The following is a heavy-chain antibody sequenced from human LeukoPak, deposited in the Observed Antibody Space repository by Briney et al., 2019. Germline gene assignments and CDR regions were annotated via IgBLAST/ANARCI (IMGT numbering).Heavy chain of an antibody. CDR2: IYYTGSS. V-gene: IGHV4-59*01. D-gene: IGHD5-18*01. J-gene: IGHJ4*02. Sequence: SETLSLTCTVSGGPISSYYWSWIRPPPGKGLEWIGYIYYTGSSNYNPSLKSRVTISLDTSKNQFSLKLSSVTAADTAIYYCASGRYTYANEYWGQGTLVTVSS. CDR1: GGPISSYY. CDR3: ASGRYTYANEY.